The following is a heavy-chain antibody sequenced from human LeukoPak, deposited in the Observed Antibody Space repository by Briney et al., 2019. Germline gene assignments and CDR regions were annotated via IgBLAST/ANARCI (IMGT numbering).Heavy chain of an antibody. Sequence: GASVKVSCKASGYTFTAYYMHWVRQAPGQGLEWMGWISAYNGNTNYAQKLQGRVTMTTDTSTSTAYMELRSLRSDDTAVYYCARGNCGGDCDDFDYWGQGTLVTVSS. CDR1: GYTFTAYY. D-gene: IGHD2-21*02. V-gene: IGHV1-18*04. CDR2: ISAYNGNT. CDR3: ARGNCGGDCDDFDY. J-gene: IGHJ4*02.